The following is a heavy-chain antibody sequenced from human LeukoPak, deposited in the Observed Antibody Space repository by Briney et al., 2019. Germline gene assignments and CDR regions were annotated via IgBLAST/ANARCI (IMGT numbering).Heavy chain of an antibody. CDR1: NYSISNGYY. V-gene: IGHV4-38-2*01. CDR2: IYHSGNT. Sequence: SETLSLTCAVSNYSISNGYYWGWIRQPPGKGLEWIGSIYHSGNTYYNPSLKSGVTISVDTSKNQFSLKLRSVTAADTAVYYCAREVVTASTPDYWGQGTLVTVSP. D-gene: IGHD2-21*02. J-gene: IGHJ4*02. CDR3: AREVVTASTPDY.